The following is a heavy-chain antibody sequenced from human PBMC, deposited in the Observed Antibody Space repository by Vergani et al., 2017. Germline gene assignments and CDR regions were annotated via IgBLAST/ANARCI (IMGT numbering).Heavy chain of an antibody. Sequence: QVQLVQSGAEVKKPGASVKVSCKASGYTFTGYYMHWVRQAPGQGLEWMGWINPNSGGTNYAQKFQGWVTMTRDTSLSTAYMELSRLRSDDTAVYYCARAYCSSTSCSPLVAWGQGTLVTVSS. CDR3: ARAYCSSTSCSPLVA. D-gene: IGHD2-2*01. CDR1: GYTFTGYY. V-gene: IGHV1-2*04. CDR2: INPNSGGT. J-gene: IGHJ5*02.